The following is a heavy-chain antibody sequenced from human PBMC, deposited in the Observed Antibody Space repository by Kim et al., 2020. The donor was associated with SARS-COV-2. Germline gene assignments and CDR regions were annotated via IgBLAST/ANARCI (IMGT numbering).Heavy chain of an antibody. CDR2: ISYDGSNK. Sequence: GGSLRLSCAASGFTFSSYAMHWVRQAPGKGLEWVAVISYDGSNKYYADSVKGRFTISRDNSKNTLYLQMNSPRAEDTAVYYCASGPNWGAEAFDIWGQGT. CDR3: ASGPNWGAEAFDI. V-gene: IGHV3-30*04. CDR1: GFTFSSYA. J-gene: IGHJ3*02. D-gene: IGHD7-27*01.